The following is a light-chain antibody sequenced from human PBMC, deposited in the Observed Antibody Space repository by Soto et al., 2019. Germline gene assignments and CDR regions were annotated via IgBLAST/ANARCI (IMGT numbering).Light chain of an antibody. V-gene: IGKV1-6*01. CDR1: QGIRNE. J-gene: IGKJ1*01. Sequence: AIQMTHSPSSLSASVGDRVTITCRASQGIRNELGWYQQKPGKAPKLLIYAASSLQSGVPQRFSGSGSGTDFTLTISSLQPEDFATYYCLQDYNYPWTFGQGTKVEIK. CDR2: AAS. CDR3: LQDYNYPWT.